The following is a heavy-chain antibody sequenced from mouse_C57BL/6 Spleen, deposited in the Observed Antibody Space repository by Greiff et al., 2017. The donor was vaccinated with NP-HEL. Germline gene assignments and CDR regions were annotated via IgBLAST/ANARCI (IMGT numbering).Heavy chain of an antibody. J-gene: IGHJ4*01. D-gene: IGHD1-1*01. CDR1: GFTFTDYY. Sequence: EVKLMESGGGLVQPGGSLSLSCAASGFTFTDYYMSWVRQPPGKALEWLGFIRNKANGYTTEYSASVKGRFTISRDNSQSILYLQMNALRAEDSATYYCARLTTVVARYAMDYWGQGTSVTVSS. CDR2: IRNKANGYTT. CDR3: ARLTTVVARYAMDY. V-gene: IGHV7-3*01.